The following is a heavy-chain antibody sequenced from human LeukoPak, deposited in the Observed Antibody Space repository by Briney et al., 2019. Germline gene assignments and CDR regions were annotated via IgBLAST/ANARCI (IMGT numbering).Heavy chain of an antibody. CDR3: ARVTFVAYYYYYYAMDV. CDR1: GGSFSGYY. J-gene: IGHJ6*02. CDR2: INHSGST. V-gene: IGHV4-34*01. D-gene: IGHD2-15*01. Sequence: PSETLSLTCAVYGGSFSGYYWSWIRQPPGKGLEWIGEINHSGSTNYNPSLKSRVTISVDTSKNQFSLKLSSVTAADTAVYYCARVTFVAYYYYYYAMDVWGQGTTVTVSS.